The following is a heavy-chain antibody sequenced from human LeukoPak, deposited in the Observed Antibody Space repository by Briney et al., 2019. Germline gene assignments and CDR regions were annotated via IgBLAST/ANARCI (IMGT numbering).Heavy chain of an antibody. CDR2: INSDESLT. CDR3: ASRYCSGGTCYFDY. CDR1: AFTFCNKW. Sequence: SGPSLGLSCAASAFTFCNKWIHWFRQAPGKWTGWVSRINSDESLTTYADSVRGRFTIPIDNAKNTLYLQMNRLRAEGTAVYYSASRYCSGGTCYFDYWGQGTLVTVSS. D-gene: IGHD2-15*01. J-gene: IGHJ4*02. V-gene: IGHV3-74*03.